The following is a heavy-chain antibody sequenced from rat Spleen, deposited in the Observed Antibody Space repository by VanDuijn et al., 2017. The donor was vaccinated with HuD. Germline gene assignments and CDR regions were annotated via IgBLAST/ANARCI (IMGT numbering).Heavy chain of an antibody. CDR3: ARHGYNSVYYYSGPFAY. V-gene: IGHV5-25*01. Sequence: EVQLVESGGGLVQPGRSMKLSCAASGFTFSNYYMAWVRQAPTKGLEWVASISTGGGNTYYRDSVKGRFTISRDNAKSTLYLHMDSLRSENTDTYHYARHGYNSVYYYSGPFAYWGHGTLVTFSS. CDR2: ISTGGGNT. J-gene: IGHJ3*01. D-gene: IGHD1-1*01. CDR1: GFTFSNYY.